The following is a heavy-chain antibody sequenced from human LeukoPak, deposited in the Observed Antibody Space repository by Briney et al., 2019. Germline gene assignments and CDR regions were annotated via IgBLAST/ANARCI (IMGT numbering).Heavy chain of an antibody. V-gene: IGHV3-21*01. CDR3: ASGSYYDSSGPLSPDY. CDR2: ISSSSSCI. Sequence: GGSLRLSCAASGITLSDQYMDWVRQAPGKGLEWVSSISSSSSCIYYADSVKGRFTISRDNAKNSLYLQMNSLRAEDTAVYYCASGSYYDSSGPLSPDYWGQGTLVTVSS. D-gene: IGHD3-22*01. CDR1: GITLSDQY. J-gene: IGHJ4*02.